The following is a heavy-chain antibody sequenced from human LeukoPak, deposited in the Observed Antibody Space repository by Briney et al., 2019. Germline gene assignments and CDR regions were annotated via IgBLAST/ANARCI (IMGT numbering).Heavy chain of an antibody. CDR2: IQQDESAK. V-gene: IGHV3-7*01. Sequence: PGGSLRLSCTASGFTFSDYSMSWVRQAPGKGLEWVASIQQDESAKYYVDSVKGRFTISRDNAKNSLYLQMNSLRAEDTAVYYCAKDGAYSSSSQLYYMDVWGKGATVTVSS. J-gene: IGHJ6*03. CDR1: GFTFSDYS. D-gene: IGHD6-13*01. CDR3: AKDGAYSSSSQLYYMDV.